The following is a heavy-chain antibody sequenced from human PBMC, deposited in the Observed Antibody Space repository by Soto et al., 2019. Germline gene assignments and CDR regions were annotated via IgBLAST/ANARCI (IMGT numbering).Heavy chain of an antibody. CDR2: ISSSSSYM. CDR3: SIETGIDYYYEMDV. J-gene: IGHJ6*02. V-gene: IGHV3-21*01. CDR1: GFTFSSYS. Sequence: GGSLRLSCAASGFTFSSYSMNWVRQAPGKGLEWVSSISSSSSYMYYADSVKGRFTISRDNAKNSLYLQMNSLRAEDTAVYYCSIETGIDYYYEMDVCAQRTAVTVS. D-gene: IGHD2-21*01.